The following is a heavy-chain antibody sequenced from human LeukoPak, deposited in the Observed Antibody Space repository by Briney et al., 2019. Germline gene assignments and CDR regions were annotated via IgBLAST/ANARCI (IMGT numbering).Heavy chain of an antibody. CDR1: GYTFTTYY. Sequence: ASVKVSCKASGYTFTTYYMHWVRQAPGQGLEWVGIINPSGGGTIYAQKFQGRVTMTEDTSTDTAYMELSSLRSEDTAVYYCATVRGLGITGTRGAFDIWGQGTMVTVSS. CDR2: INPSGGGT. D-gene: IGHD1-20*01. V-gene: IGHV1-46*01. CDR3: ATVRGLGITGTRGAFDI. J-gene: IGHJ3*02.